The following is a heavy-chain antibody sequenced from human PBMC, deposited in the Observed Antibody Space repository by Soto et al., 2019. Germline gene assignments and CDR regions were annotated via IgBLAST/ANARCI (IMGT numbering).Heavy chain of an antibody. J-gene: IGHJ6*02. CDR2: ISAYNGNT. D-gene: IGHD5-18*01. V-gene: IGHV1-18*04. Sequence: ASVKVSCKASAYTFTSYGISWVRQAPGQGLEWMAWISAYNGNTNYAQKIQGRVTMTRDTSTRTDYMELRSLRSDDTAVYYCAREPTAMEDYYYYGMDVWGQGTTVTVSS. CDR1: AYTFTSYG. CDR3: AREPTAMEDYYYYGMDV.